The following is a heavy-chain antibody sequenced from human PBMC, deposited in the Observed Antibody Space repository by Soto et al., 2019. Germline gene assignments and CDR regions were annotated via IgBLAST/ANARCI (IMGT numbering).Heavy chain of an antibody. CDR1: GFTFSTYA. D-gene: IGHD3-22*01. CDR2: IWYDGSNK. V-gene: IGHV3-33*01. CDR3: ARSADRSGYYFSSFDY. Sequence: QVQLVESGGGVVQPGRSLRLSCAASGFTFSTYAMHWVRQAPGKGLEWVAVIWYDGSNKYHADSVKGRFTISRDNSKNTLYLQMNSLRAEDTAVYYCARSADRSGYYFSSFDYWGQGTLVTVSS. J-gene: IGHJ4*02.